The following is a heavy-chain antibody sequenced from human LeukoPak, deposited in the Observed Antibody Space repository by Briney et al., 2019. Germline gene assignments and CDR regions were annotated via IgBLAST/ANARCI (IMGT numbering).Heavy chain of an antibody. CDR1: GFTFSSYE. CDR3: AKWGNYGDHNYYYYYMDV. CDR2: ISSSGSTI. J-gene: IGHJ6*03. D-gene: IGHD4-17*01. Sequence: GGSLRLSCAASGFTFSSYEMNWVRQAPGKGLEWVSYISSSGSTIYYADSVKGRFTISRDNSKNTLYLQMNSLRAEDTAVYYCAKWGNYGDHNYYYYYMDVWGKGTTVTISS. V-gene: IGHV3-48*03.